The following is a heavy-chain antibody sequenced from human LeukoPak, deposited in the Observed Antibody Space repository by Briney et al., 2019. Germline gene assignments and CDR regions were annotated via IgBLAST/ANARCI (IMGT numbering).Heavy chain of an antibody. D-gene: IGHD3-22*01. CDR1: GFTFSSYG. CDR2: IRYDGSNK. CDR3: ARAKDYYDSSGYYPVSYYYYYYYMDV. J-gene: IGHJ6*03. Sequence: PGGSLRLSCAASGFTFSSYGMHWVRQAPGKGLEWVAFIRYDGSNKYYADSVKGRFTISRDNSKNTLYLQMGSLRAEDMAVYYCARAKDYYDSSGYYPVSYYYYYYYMDVWGKGTTVTVSS. V-gene: IGHV3-30*02.